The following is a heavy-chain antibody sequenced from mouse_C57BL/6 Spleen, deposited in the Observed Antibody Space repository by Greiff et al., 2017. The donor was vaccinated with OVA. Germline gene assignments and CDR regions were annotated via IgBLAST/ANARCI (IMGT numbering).Heavy chain of an antibody. Sequence: VQLKESGGGLVKPGGSLKLSCAASGFTFSSYAMSWVRQTPEKRLEWVATISDGGSYTYYPDNVKGRFTISRDNAKNNLYLQMSHLKSEDTAMYYCARGTDRDYFDYWGQGTTLTVSS. CDR2: ISDGGSYT. D-gene: IGHD3-3*01. CDR3: ARGTDRDYFDY. CDR1: GFTFSSYA. J-gene: IGHJ2*01. V-gene: IGHV5-4*01.